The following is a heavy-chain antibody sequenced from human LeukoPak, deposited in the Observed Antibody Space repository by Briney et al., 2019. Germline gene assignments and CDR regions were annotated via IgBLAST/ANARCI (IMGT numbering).Heavy chain of an antibody. Sequence: SGGSLRLSCAASGFTFSSYAMSWVRQAPGKGLEWVSVIYSGGSTYYADSVKGRFTISRDNSKNTLYLQMNSLRAEDTAVYYCARGVSSGWYLSYYYYYMDVWGKGTTVTVSS. J-gene: IGHJ6*03. CDR2: IYSGGST. V-gene: IGHV3-53*01. CDR3: ARGVSSGWYLSYYYYYMDV. CDR1: GFTFSSYA. D-gene: IGHD6-19*01.